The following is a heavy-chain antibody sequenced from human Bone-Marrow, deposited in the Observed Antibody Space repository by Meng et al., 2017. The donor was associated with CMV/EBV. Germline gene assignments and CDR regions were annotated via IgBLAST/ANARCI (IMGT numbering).Heavy chain of an antibody. CDR3: AHSKRTIFGVAQYYFDY. D-gene: IGHD3-3*01. V-gene: IGHV2-5*01. J-gene: IGHJ4*02. CDR1: SLSSSGGG. CDR2: IYWNDDK. Sequence: SLSSSGGGVGWIRQPPGKALEWLALIYWNDDKRYSPSLKSRLTITKDTSKNQVVLTMTNMDPVDTATYYCAHSKRTIFGVAQYYFDYWGQGTLVTVSS.